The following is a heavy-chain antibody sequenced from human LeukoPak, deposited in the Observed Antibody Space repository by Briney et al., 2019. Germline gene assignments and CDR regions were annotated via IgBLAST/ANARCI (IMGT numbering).Heavy chain of an antibody. CDR1: GFTFSSYS. CDR2: ISSSSSYI. Sequence: GGSLRLSCAASGFTFSSYSMNWVRQAPGKGLEWVSSISSSSSYIYYADSVKGRFTISRDNAKNSLYLQMNSLRAEDTAVYYCARDDWGMYYFDYWGQGTLVTVSS. CDR3: ARDDWGMYYFDY. J-gene: IGHJ4*02. V-gene: IGHV3-21*01. D-gene: IGHD3-16*01.